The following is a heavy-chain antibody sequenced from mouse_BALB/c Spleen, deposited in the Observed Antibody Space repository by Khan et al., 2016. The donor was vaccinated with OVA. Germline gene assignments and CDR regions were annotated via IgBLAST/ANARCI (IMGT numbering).Heavy chain of an antibody. D-gene: IGHD2-1*01. CDR2: MSSGSSTI. CDR1: GFTFSSFG. V-gene: IGHV5-17*02. Sequence: DVMLVESGGGLVQPGGSRKLSCAASGFTFSSFGMHWVRQAPKKGLEWVAYMSSGSSTIYYVDTVKGRFTISRDNPKNTLFLQMTSLRSEATAMYYCARSGGNFHWYFDVWGAGTSVTVSS. J-gene: IGHJ1*01. CDR3: ARSGGNFHWYFDV.